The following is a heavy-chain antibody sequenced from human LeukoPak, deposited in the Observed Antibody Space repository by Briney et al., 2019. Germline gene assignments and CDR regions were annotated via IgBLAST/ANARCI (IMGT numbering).Heavy chain of an antibody. J-gene: IGHJ3*02. CDR1: GFTFNKSW. CDR3: AHPIRGAFDI. Sequence: GGSLRLSCAASGFTFNKSWMSWVRQAPGKGLEWVANIKEDGTEIYYMDSVKGRFTISRDNGKNSLYLQMNSLRAEDTAVYYCAHPIRGAFDIWGQGTMVTVSS. D-gene: IGHD3-10*01. CDR2: IKEDGTEI. V-gene: IGHV3-7*01.